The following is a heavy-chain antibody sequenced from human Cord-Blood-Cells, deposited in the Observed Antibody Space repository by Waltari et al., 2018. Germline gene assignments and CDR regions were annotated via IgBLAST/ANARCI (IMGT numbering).Heavy chain of an antibody. CDR2: INHSGST. J-gene: IGHJ5*02. CDR3: ARAPRTDPGWFDP. CDR1: GGSFSGYY. Sequence: QVQLQQWGAGLLKPSETLSLTCAVYGGSFSGYYWSWNRQPPGKGLEWIGEINHSGSTNYNPSLKSRVTISVDTSKNQFSLKLSSVTAADTAVYYCARAPRTDPGWFDPWGQGTLVTVSS. D-gene: IGHD1-1*01. V-gene: IGHV4-34*01.